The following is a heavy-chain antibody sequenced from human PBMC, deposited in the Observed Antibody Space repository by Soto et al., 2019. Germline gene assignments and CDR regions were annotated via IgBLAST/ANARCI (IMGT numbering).Heavy chain of an antibody. J-gene: IGHJ4*02. D-gene: IGHD3-10*01. Sequence: RQSPSRGLEWLGRTYYRPKWYNDYAVSVKSRITINPDTSKNQFSLQLNSVTPEDTAVYYCASGYYGSGSYYPFDYWGQGTLVTVSS. CDR3: ASGYYGSGSYYPFDY. V-gene: IGHV6-1*01. CDR2: TYYRPKWYN.